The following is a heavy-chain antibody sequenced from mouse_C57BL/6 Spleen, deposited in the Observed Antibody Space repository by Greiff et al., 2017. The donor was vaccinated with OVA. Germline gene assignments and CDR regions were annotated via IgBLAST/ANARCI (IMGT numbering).Heavy chain of an antibody. CDR2: IWGGGST. J-gene: IGHJ3*01. CDR1: GFSLTSYG. D-gene: IGHD2-3*01. Sequence: VMLVESGPGLVAPSQSLSITCTVSGFSLTSYGVDWVRQPPGKGLEWLGVIWGGGSTNYNSALMSRLSISKDNSKSQVFLKMNSLQTDDTAMYYCAYQIYDGYYGRAYWGQGTLVTVSA. V-gene: IGHV2-9*01. CDR3: AYQIYDGYYGRAY.